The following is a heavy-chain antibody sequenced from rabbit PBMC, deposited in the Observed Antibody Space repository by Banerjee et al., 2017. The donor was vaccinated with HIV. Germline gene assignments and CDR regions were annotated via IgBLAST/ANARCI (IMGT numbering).Heavy chain of an antibody. CDR3: ARDYAYAAYADYGYAFNL. V-gene: IGHV1S40*01. Sequence: QSLEESGGDLVKPGASLTLTCTASGFSFSSSYWICWVRQAPGKGLEWIGYIDAGSSGSTAYASWAKGRFTISKTSSTTVTLQMTSLTAADTATYFCARDYAYAAYADYGYAFNLWGPGTLVTVS. CDR1: GFSFSSSYW. J-gene: IGHJ4*01. D-gene: IGHD6-1*01. CDR2: IDAGSSGST.